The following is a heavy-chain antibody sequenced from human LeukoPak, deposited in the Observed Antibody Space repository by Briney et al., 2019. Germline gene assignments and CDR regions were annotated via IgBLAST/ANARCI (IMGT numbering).Heavy chain of an antibody. CDR1: GGSISSSRYY. CDR2: IYYSGST. D-gene: IGHD6-6*01. Sequence: KTSETLSLTCTLSGGSISSSRYYWGWIPQPPGKGLEWIGRIYYSGSTYYSPSLKTRVTTSVDTSKNQFSLKLSSVAAADTAVYYCARNSSSGGGYFDYWGQGTLATVSS. V-gene: IGHV4-39*01. J-gene: IGHJ4*02. CDR3: ARNSSSGGGYFDY.